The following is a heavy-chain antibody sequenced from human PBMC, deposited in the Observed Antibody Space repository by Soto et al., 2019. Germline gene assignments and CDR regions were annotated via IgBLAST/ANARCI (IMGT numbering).Heavy chain of an antibody. CDR2: MNPNSGNT. D-gene: IGHD5-18*01. CDR1: GYTFTSYD. V-gene: IGHV1-8*01. Sequence: QVQLVQSGAEVKKPGASVKVSCKASGYTFTSYDINWVRQATGQGLEWMGWMNPNSGNTGYAQKFQGRVTMTRNTSISTAYMELSSLRSEDTAMYYCARGTSYGRRYYYYGMDVWGQGTTVTVSS. CDR3: ARGTSYGRRYYYYGMDV. J-gene: IGHJ6*02.